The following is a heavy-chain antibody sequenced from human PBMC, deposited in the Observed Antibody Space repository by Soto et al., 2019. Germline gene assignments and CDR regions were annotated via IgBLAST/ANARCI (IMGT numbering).Heavy chain of an antibody. J-gene: IGHJ4*02. CDR2: ISGSGSYT. D-gene: IGHD4-17*01. V-gene: IGHV3-23*01. CDR3: ARVGRMTTVVSHFDY. Sequence: PGGSLRLSCAASGFTFNNYAMTWVRQAPGKGLEWVSVISGSGSYTYYADSVKGRFTISRDSFKNMLYLQMNSLRADDTAVYYCARVGRMTTVVSHFDYWGRGTLVTVSS. CDR1: GFTFNNYA.